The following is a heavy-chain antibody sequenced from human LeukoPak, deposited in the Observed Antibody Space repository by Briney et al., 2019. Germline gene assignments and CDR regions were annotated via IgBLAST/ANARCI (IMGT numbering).Heavy chain of an antibody. CDR1: GYTFTSYG. J-gene: IGHJ4*02. CDR2: ISGYNGNT. V-gene: IGHV1-18*01. CDR3: AREVPFGSGSPSFDY. D-gene: IGHD3-10*01. Sequence: ASVKVSCKAAGYTFTSYGISWVRQAPGQGLEWMGWISGYNGNTNYAQKVQGRVTMTRDTSTSTAYMELRSLRSDDTAVYCCAREVPFGSGSPSFDYWGQGTLVTVSS.